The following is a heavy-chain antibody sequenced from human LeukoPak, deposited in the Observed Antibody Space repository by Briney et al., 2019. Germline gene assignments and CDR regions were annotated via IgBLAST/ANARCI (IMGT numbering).Heavy chain of an antibody. CDR1: GGSFSDYY. CDR3: ARGYYGDYRWFDP. D-gene: IGHD4-17*01. Sequence: SETLSLTCAVYGGSFSDYYWSWIRQPPGKGLEWIGEINHSGSTNYNPSLKSRVTTSVDTSKNQFSLKLSSVTAADTAVYCCARGYYGDYRWFDPWGQGTLVTVSS. V-gene: IGHV4-34*01. J-gene: IGHJ5*02. CDR2: INHSGST.